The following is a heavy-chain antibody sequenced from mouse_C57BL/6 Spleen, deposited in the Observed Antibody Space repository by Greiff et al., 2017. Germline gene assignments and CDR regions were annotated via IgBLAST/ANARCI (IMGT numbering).Heavy chain of an antibody. V-gene: IGHV1-80*01. CDR2: IYPGDGDT. J-gene: IGHJ2*01. Sequence: QVQLQQSGAELVKPGASVKISCKASGYAFSSYWMNWVKQRPGKGLEWIGQIYPGDGDTNYNGKFKGKATLTADNSSSTAYMQVSSLTSEDSAVYFCARTYITTGVAPYFDYWGQGTTLTVSS. CDR3: ARTYITTGVAPYFDY. D-gene: IGHD1-1*01. CDR1: GYAFSSYW.